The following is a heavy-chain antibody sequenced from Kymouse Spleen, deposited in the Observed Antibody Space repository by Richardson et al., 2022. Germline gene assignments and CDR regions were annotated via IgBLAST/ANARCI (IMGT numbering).Heavy chain of an antibody. V-gene: IGHV3-15*01. J-gene: IGHJ4*02. Sequence: EVQLVESGGGLVKPGGSLRLSCAASGFTFSNAWMSWVRQAPGKGLEWVGRIKSKTDGGTTDYAAPVKGRFTISRDDSKNTLYLQMNSLKTEDTAVYYCTTDRGITGTTLFDYWGQGTLVTVSS. D-gene: IGHD1-7*01. CDR1: GFTFSNAW. CDR3: TTDRGITGTTLFDY. CDR2: IKSKTDGGTT.